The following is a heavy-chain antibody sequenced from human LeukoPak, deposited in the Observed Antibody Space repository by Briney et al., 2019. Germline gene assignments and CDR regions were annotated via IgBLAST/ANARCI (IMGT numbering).Heavy chain of an antibody. CDR2: ISSSSSYI. V-gene: IGHV3-21*01. CDR1: GFTFSSYS. Sequence: GGSLRLSCAASGFTFSSYSMNWVRQAPGKGLEWVSSISSSSSYIYYADSVKGRFTISRDNAKNSLYLQMNSLRAEDTAVYYCAATTVTTYNEKYWYSDLWGRGTLVTVSS. J-gene: IGHJ2*01. CDR3: AATTVTTYNEKYWYSDL. D-gene: IGHD4-17*01.